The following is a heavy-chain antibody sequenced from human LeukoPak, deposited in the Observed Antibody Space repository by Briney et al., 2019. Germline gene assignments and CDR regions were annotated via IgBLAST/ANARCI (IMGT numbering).Heavy chain of an antibody. CDR2: ISSSSSYI. J-gene: IGHJ4*02. V-gene: IGHV3-21*04. CDR3: AKARYSFTSSSVFDY. D-gene: IGHD2-2*01. CDR1: GFTFSSYS. Sequence: GGSLRLSCAASGFTFSSYSMNWVRQAPGKGLEWVSSISSSSSYIYYADSVKGRFTISRDNAKNSLYLQMNSLRAEDMAFYYCAKARYSFTSSSVFDYWGQGTLVTVSS.